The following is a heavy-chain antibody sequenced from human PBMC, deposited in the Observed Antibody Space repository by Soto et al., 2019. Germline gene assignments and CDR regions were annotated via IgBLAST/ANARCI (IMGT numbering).Heavy chain of an antibody. CDR2: IFSNDEK. Sequence: QVTLKESGPVLVKPTETLTLTCTVSGFSLSNARMGVSWIRQPPGKALEWLAHIFSNDEKSYSTSLKSRLTNSKDTSKSQVVLTMTNMDPVDTATYYCARTLREYGDYVLFPPYYMDVWGKGTTVTVSS. D-gene: IGHD4-17*01. CDR3: ARTLREYGDYVLFPPYYMDV. CDR1: GFSLSNARMG. J-gene: IGHJ6*03. V-gene: IGHV2-26*01.